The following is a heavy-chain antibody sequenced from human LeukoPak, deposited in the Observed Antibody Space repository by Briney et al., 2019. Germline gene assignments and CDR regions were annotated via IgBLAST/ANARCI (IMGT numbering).Heavy chain of an antibody. D-gene: IGHD6-19*01. CDR3: ARAAEYSSGWYLFDY. Sequence: SETLSLTCTVSGGSISNYYWTWIRQPAGKGLEWIGRIYTSGGTNYNPSLKSRVTMSVDTSKNQFSLKLSSVTAADTTMYYCARAAEYSSGWYLFDYWGQGILVTVSA. J-gene: IGHJ4*02. V-gene: IGHV4-4*07. CDR2: IYTSGGT. CDR1: GGSISNYY.